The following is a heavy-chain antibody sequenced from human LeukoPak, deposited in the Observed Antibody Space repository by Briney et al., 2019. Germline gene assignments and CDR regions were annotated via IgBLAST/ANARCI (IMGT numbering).Heavy chain of an antibody. CDR2: IRYDGSNK. CDR3: AKGYSSYFDY. V-gene: IGHV3-30*02. D-gene: IGHD6-13*01. CDR1: GFTFSSYG. J-gene: IGHJ4*02. Sequence: GGSLRLSCAASGFTFSSYGMHWVRQAPGKGLEWVAFIRYDGSNKYYADSVKGRFTISRDNSKNTLHLQMNSLRAEDTAVYYCAKGYSSYFDYWGQGTLVTVSS.